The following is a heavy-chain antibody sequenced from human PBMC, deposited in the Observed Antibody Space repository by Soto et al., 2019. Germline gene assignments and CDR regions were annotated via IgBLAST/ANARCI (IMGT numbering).Heavy chain of an antibody. CDR3: ARDSMVRRVGLDY. Sequence: SETLSLTCAVSGGSISISNWWSWVREPPGKGLEWIGEIYHSGSTNYNPSLKSRVTISLDKSKNQFSLKLSSVTAAETAVYHCARDSMVRRVGLDYWDQGLLVTVSS. D-gene: IGHD3-10*01. CDR2: IYHSGST. J-gene: IGHJ4*02. CDR1: GGSISISNW. V-gene: IGHV4-4*02.